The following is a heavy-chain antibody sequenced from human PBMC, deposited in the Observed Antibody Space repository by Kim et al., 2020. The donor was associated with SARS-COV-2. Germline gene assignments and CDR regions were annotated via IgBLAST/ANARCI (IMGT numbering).Heavy chain of an antibody. D-gene: IGHD3-10*01. CDR1: GFTVSSNY. V-gene: IGHV3-53*01. CDR2: IYSGGST. Sequence: GGSLRLSCAASGFTVSSNYMSWVRQAPGKGLEWVSVIYSGGSTYYADSVKGRFTISRDNSKNTLYLQMNSLRAEDTAVYYCAREMYYYGSGSGQFDYWGQGTLVTVSS. CDR3: AREMYYYGSGSGQFDY. J-gene: IGHJ4*02.